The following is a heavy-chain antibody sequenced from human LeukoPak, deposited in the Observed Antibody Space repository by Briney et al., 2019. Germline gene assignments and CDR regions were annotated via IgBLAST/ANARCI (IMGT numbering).Heavy chain of an antibody. D-gene: IGHD3-3*01. CDR3: ARHGGTIFGVVIMFSFDY. Sequence: SETLSLTCTVSGYSISGGYYWGWIRQPPGKGLEWIGSIYHSGSTYDNPSLKSRVTMSVDTSKNQYSLKLSSVTAADTAVYYCARHGGTIFGVVIMFSFDYWGQGTLVTVSS. V-gene: IGHV4-38-2*02. J-gene: IGHJ4*02. CDR1: GYSISGGYY. CDR2: IYHSGST.